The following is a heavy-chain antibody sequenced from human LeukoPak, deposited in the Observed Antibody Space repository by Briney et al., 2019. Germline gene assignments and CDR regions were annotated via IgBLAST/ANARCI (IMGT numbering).Heavy chain of an antibody. CDR3: ARDGGITGNWFDP. CDR1: GGSITNKNYY. Sequence: SETLSLTCTVSGGSITNKNYYWGWIRQPPGQGLEWIGSIYYSGSTYYNPSLKSRVAISVDTSKNQFSLKLSSVTAADTAVYYCARDGGITGNWFDPWGQGALVTVSS. V-gene: IGHV4-39*07. J-gene: IGHJ5*02. CDR2: IYYSGST. D-gene: IGHD1-20*01.